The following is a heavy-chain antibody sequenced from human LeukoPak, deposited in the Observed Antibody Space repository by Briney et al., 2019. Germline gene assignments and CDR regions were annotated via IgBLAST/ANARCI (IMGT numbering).Heavy chain of an antibody. V-gene: IGHV3-66*01. J-gene: IGHJ4*02. Sequence: GGSLRLSCAASGFTFSNAWMTWVRQAPGKGLEWVSVIYSGGATYYADSVKGRFTISTDNSKKTLYLQMNSLRAEDTAVYYCARTSYGSGSYSDYWGQGTLVTVSS. CDR1: GFTFSNAW. CDR3: ARTSYGSGSYSDY. CDR2: IYSGGAT. D-gene: IGHD3-10*01.